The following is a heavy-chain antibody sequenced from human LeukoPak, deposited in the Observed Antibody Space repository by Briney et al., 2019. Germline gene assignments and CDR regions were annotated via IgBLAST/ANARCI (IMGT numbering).Heavy chain of an antibody. Sequence: KPSETLSFTGTVSGVSISSYYWSWLRQPAGKGLEWFGRIYTSGSTNYNPSLKSRVTMSVDTSKNQFSLKLNSVTAADTAVYYCARVQPMFISRPHFVSWGQGTLVTVSS. CDR2: IYTSGST. CDR3: ARVQPMFISRPHFVS. D-gene: IGHD6-13*01. CDR1: GVSISSYY. J-gene: IGHJ4*02. V-gene: IGHV4-4*07.